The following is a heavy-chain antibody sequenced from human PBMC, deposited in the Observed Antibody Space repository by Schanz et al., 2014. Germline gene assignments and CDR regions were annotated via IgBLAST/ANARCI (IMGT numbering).Heavy chain of an antibody. CDR3: ARSMIIVDKAFDY. Sequence: QVQLVESGGGVVQPGTSLRLSCAASGFTFRGHAMHWVRQAPGQGLEKVAVTSTDGTKTYYADSVKGRFTISRDNSKNTLYLQMNSLRVEDTAVYYCARSMIIVDKAFDYWGQGTLVTVSS. D-gene: IGHD3-22*01. CDR2: TSTDGTKT. J-gene: IGHJ4*02. CDR1: GFTFRGHA. V-gene: IGHV3-30*04.